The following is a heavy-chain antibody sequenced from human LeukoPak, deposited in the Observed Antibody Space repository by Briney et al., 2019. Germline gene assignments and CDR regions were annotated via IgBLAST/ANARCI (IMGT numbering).Heavy chain of an antibody. CDR2: INPNSGGT. CDR3: ASTSPGAGTTPLDY. J-gene: IGHJ4*02. Sequence: ASVTVSCKASGYTFTGYYMHWVRQAPGQGLEWMEWINPNSGGTNYAQKFQGRVTMTRDTSISTAYMELSRLRSDDTAVYYCASTSPGAGTTPLDYWGQGTLVTVSS. CDR1: GYTFTGYY. D-gene: IGHD1-7*01. V-gene: IGHV1-2*02.